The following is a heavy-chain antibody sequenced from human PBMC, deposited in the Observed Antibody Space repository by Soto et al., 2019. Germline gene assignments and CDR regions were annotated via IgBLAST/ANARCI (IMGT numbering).Heavy chain of an antibody. Sequence: PSETLSLTCTVSGGSISSGGYYWSWIRQHPGKGLEWIGYIYYSGSTYYNPSLKSRVTISVDTSKNQFSLKLSSVTAADTAVYYCARDLVASGSWFDPWGQGTLVTVSS. CDR1: GGSISSGGYY. V-gene: IGHV4-31*03. D-gene: IGHD5-12*01. CDR3: ARDLVASGSWFDP. CDR2: IYYSGST. J-gene: IGHJ5*02.